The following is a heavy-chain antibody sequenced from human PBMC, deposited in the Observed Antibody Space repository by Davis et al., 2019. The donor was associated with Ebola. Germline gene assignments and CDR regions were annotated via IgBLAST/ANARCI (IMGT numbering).Heavy chain of an antibody. J-gene: IGHJ4*02. CDR1: GFTFSSYA. V-gene: IGHV3-23*01. CDR2: ISGSGGST. Sequence: GESLKISCAASGFTFSSYAMSWVRQAPGKGLEWVSAISGSGGSTYYADSVKGRFTISRDDSKNTAYLQMNSLKTEDTAVYYCTLTTVTSSDYWGQGTLVTVSS. D-gene: IGHD4-17*01. CDR3: TLTTVTSSDY.